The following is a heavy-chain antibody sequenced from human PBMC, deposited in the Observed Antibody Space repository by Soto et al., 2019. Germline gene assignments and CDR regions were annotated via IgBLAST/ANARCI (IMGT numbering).Heavy chain of an antibody. J-gene: IGHJ6*03. CDR3: ARQGGYDSPTYYYYYYMDV. CDR1: GDSVSSNSAA. D-gene: IGHD5-12*01. V-gene: IGHV6-1*01. CDR2: TYYRSKWYN. Sequence: PSQTLSLTCAISGDSVSSNSAAWNWIRQSPSRGLEWLGRTYYRSKWYNDYAVSVKSRITINPDTSKNQFSLKLSSVTAADTAVYYCARQGGYDSPTYYYYYYMDVWGKGTTVTVSS.